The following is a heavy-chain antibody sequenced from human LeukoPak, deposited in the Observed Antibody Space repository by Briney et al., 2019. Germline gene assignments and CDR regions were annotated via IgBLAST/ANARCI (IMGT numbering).Heavy chain of an antibody. D-gene: IGHD2-21*01. CDR3: ARHKFPLPLH. Sequence: SQTLSLTCTVSGGSISSGDYYWSWIRQPPGKGLEWIASIYYGGNTYYNPSLESRVAISVDTSKNQFSLRLTSVTAADTAVYYCARHKFPLPLHWGQGTLVTVSS. J-gene: IGHJ4*02. CDR1: GGSISSGDYY. CDR2: IYYGGNT. V-gene: IGHV4-39*01.